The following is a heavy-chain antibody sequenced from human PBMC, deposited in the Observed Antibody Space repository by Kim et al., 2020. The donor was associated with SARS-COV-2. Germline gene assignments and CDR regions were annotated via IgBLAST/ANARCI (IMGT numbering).Heavy chain of an antibody. D-gene: IGHD4-17*01. J-gene: IGHJ4*02. CDR3: ARARHYGDIRAGYYFDY. V-gene: IGHV1-69*13. Sequence: SVKVSCKASGGTFSSYAISWVRQAPGQGLEWMGGIIPIFGTANYAQKFQGRVTITADESTSTAYMELSSLRSEDTAVYYCARARHYGDIRAGYYFDYWGQGTLVTVSS. CDR2: IIPIFGTA. CDR1: GGTFSSYA.